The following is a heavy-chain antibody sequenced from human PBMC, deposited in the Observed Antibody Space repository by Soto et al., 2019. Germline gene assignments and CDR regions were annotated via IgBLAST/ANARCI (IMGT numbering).Heavy chain of an antibody. Sequence: GGSLRLSCAASGFTFSSYGMHWVRQAPGKGLEWVAVIWYDGSNKYYADSVKGRFTISRDNSKNTLYLQMNSLRAEDTAVYYCARGGGNYYYYGMDVWGQGTTVTVSS. CDR2: IWYDGSNK. D-gene: IGHD3-16*01. V-gene: IGHV3-33*01. CDR1: GFTFSSYG. J-gene: IGHJ6*02. CDR3: ARGGGNYYYYGMDV.